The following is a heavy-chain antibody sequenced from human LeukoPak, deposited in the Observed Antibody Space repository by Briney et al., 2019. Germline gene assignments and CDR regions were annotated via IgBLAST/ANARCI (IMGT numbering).Heavy chain of an antibody. CDR1: GGSISSSSYY. D-gene: IGHD6-6*01. CDR3: ASDYSSSSVSFRGYYYYMDV. CDR2: IYYSGST. Sequence: SETLSLTCTVSGGSISSSSYYWGWIRQPPGKGLEWIGSIYYSGSTYYNPSLKSRVTISVDTSKNQFSLKLSSVTAADTAVYYCASDYSSSSVSFRGYYYYMDVWGKGTTVTVSS. V-gene: IGHV4-39*07. J-gene: IGHJ6*03.